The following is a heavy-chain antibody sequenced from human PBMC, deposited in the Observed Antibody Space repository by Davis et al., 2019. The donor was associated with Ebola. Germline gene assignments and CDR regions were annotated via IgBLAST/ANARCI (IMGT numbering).Heavy chain of an antibody. CDR2: INPNTGGT. J-gene: IGHJ5*02. V-gene: IGHV1-2*04. CDR1: GYTFTGYY. Sequence: ASVKVSCKASGYTFTGYYIHWARQAPGQGLEWLGWINPNTGGTNLAQKFQGWVTMTRDTSISTAYMELSRLRSDDTAVYYCARGDYNWFDPWGQGTLVTVSS. D-gene: IGHD2-21*01. CDR3: ARGDYNWFDP.